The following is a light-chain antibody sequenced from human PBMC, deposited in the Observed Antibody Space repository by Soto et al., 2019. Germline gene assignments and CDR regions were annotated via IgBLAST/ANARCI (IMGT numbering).Light chain of an antibody. Sequence: QSVLTQPASVSGSPGQSITISCTGTSSDVGAYTYVSWYQQHPGKAPKFMIFEVSDRPSEVSNRFSGSKSGNTASLTISGLQAEDEADYYCSSYTTSNTLVFGGGTQLTVL. CDR2: EVS. V-gene: IGLV2-14*01. CDR1: SSDVGAYTY. CDR3: SSYTTSNTLV. J-gene: IGLJ2*01.